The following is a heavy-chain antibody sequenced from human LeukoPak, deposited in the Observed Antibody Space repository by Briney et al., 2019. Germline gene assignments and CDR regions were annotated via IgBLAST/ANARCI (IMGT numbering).Heavy chain of an antibody. J-gene: IGHJ4*02. CDR3: ARPNVY. Sequence: GESLTISCKGSGYSFTSYWIGWVRQLPGKGLEWMGIIWPSDSDTRYSPSFQGRVIISADKSISTAYLQWSSLKASDTAIYYCARPNVYWGQGTLVTVSS. D-gene: IGHD4/OR15-4a*01. CDR2: IWPSDSDT. CDR1: GYSFTSYW. V-gene: IGHV5-51*01.